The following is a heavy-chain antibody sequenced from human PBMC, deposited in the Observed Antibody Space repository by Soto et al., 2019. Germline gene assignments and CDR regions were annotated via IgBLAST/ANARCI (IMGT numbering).Heavy chain of an antibody. J-gene: IGHJ6*02. CDR3: ARGLTGSTLAYGMDV. Sequence: QVQLVQSGAEVKKPGSSVKVSCKASGGTFSSYAISWVRQAPGQGLEWMGGFIPIFGTADYAQKFQGRVTXPXXXFXXTAYMELSSLRSEDTALYSCARGLTGSTLAYGMDVGGQGTTVTVSS. V-gene: IGHV1-69*05. CDR1: GGTFSSYA. D-gene: IGHD1-7*01. CDR2: FIPIFGTA.